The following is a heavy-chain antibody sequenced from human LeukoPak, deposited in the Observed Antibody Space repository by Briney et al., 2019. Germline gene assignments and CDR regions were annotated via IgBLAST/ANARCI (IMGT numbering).Heavy chain of an antibody. CDR3: ARLSGYRYGPGRWDYYQYTDV. CDR2: INHSGST. CDR1: GGSFSDYY. V-gene: IGHV4-34*01. J-gene: IGHJ6*03. D-gene: IGHD5-18*01. Sequence: SETLSLTCAVYGGSFSDYYWSWIRQPPGTGLEWIGEINHSGSTNYNPSLKSRVTISVDTSKNHFSLKLSYVTPADTAVYSCARLSGYRYGPGRWDYYQYTDVWGKGTPVTVSS.